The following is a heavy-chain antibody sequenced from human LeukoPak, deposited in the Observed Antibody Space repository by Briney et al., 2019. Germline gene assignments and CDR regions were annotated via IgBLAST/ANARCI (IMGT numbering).Heavy chain of an antibody. Sequence: PSKTLSLTCAVYGGSFSGYYWSWIRQPPGKGLEWIGEINHSGSTNYNPSLKSRVTISVDTSKNQFSLKLSSVTAADTAVYYCARVGSSSSDVWGQGTLVTVSS. CDR1: GGSFSGYY. J-gene: IGHJ4*02. V-gene: IGHV4-34*01. CDR2: INHSGST. CDR3: ARVGSSSSDV. D-gene: IGHD6-6*01.